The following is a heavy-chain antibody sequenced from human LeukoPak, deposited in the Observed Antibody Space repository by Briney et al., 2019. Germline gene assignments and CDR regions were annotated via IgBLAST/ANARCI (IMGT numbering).Heavy chain of an antibody. V-gene: IGHV3-30*02. J-gene: IGHJ4*02. CDR2: IWYGGSNK. Sequence: GGSLRLSCAASGFTFSSYGMHWVRQAPGKGLEWVAVIWYGGSNKYYADSVKGRFTISRDNSKNTLYLQMNSLRAEDTTVYYCAKDQLTYSGSSSGGLDYWGQGTLVTVSS. D-gene: IGHD1-26*01. CDR3: AKDQLTYSGSSSGGLDY. CDR1: GFTFSSYG.